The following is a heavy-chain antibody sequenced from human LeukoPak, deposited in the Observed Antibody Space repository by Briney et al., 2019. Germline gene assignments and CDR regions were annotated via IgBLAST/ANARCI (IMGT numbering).Heavy chain of an antibody. V-gene: IGHV1-69*05. J-gene: IGHJ4*02. D-gene: IGHD3-22*01. Sequence: SVKVSCKASGGTFSSYAISWVRQAPGQGLEWMGRIIPIFGTANYAQKFQGRVTITTDESTITAYMELSSLRSEDTAVYYCARDRYDSSGYYPRPGDYWGQGTLVTVSS. CDR2: IIPIFGTA. CDR3: ARDRYDSSGYYPRPGDY. CDR1: GGTFSSYA.